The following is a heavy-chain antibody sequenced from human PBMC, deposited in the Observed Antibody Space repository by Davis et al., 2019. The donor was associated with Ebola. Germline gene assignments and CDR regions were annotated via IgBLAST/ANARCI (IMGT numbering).Heavy chain of an antibody. V-gene: IGHV4-4*02. Sequence: GSLRLSCAVSGGSISSNNWWSWVRQPPGKGLEWIGQVYHTGSTVYNPSLESRLTISIDKSKNQFSLKLTSLTAADTAMYYCAHPNSDYYHIDVFDTWGPGTLVTVSS. CDR1: GGSISSNNW. D-gene: IGHD3-22*01. CDR3: AHPNSDYYHIDVFDT. J-gene: IGHJ3*02. CDR2: VYHTGST.